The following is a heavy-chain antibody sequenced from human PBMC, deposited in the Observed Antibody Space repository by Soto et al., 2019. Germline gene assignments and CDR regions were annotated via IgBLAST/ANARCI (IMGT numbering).Heavy chain of an antibody. J-gene: IGHJ4*02. CDR3: ARGYAGGYSYGFDY. CDR2: IWYDGSNK. Sequence: GGSLRLSCAASGFTFSSYGMHWVRQAPGKGLEWVAVIWYDGSNKYYADSVKGRFTISRDNSKNTLYLQMNSLRAEDTAVYYCARGYAGGYSYGFDYWGQGTLVTVSS. D-gene: IGHD5-18*01. CDR1: GFTFSSYG. V-gene: IGHV3-33*01.